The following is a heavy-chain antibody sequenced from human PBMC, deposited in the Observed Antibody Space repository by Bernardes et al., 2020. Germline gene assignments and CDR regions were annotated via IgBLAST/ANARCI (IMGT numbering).Heavy chain of an antibody. Sequence: SETLSLTCAVSGDSVSSGGHFWTWIRQPPGKALEWVGYMYPSGRSLYNPSLKSRATISEDRSKNQVSLTLTSVTAADTGVYYCAGVGGMVCTNVSCSKGDWFDPWGQGTRVTVSS. V-gene: IGHV4-30-2*01. D-gene: IGHD2-8*01. CDR2: MYPSGRS. J-gene: IGHJ5*02. CDR3: AGVGGMVCTNVSCSKGDWFDP. CDR1: GDSVSSGGHF.